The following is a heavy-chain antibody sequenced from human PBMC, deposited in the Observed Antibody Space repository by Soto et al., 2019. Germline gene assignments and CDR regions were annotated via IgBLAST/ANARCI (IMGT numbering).Heavy chain of an antibody. CDR3: ARVGYSSSWYRRGAFDI. Sequence: SETLSLTCAVYGGSFSGYYWSWIRQPPRKGLEWIGEINHSGSTNYNPSLKSRVTISVDTSKNQFSLKLASVTAADTAVYYCARVGYSSSWYRRGAFDIWGQGTMVTVSS. J-gene: IGHJ3*02. V-gene: IGHV4-34*01. CDR1: GGSFSGYY. CDR2: INHSGST. D-gene: IGHD6-13*01.